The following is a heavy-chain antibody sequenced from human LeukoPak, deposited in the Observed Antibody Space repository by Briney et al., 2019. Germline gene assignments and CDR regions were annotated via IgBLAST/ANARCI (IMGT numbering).Heavy chain of an antibody. CDR2: MNPNSGNT. CDR3: ARKGLLGSGKPWFDP. V-gene: IGHV1-8*01. J-gene: IGHJ5*02. CDR1: GYTFTSYD. D-gene: IGHD2-15*01. Sequence: ASVKVSCKASGYTFTSYDINWVRQASGQGLEWIGWMNPNSGNTASAQKFQGRVTMTTNTSISTAYMELTGLRSEDTAMYFCARKGLLGSGKPWFDPWGQGTLVTVSS.